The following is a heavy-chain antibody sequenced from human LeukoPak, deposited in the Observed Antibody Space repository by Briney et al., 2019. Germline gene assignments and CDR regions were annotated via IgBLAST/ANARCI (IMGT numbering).Heavy chain of an antibody. J-gene: IGHJ3*02. CDR3: ARDPNGDYVGAFDI. V-gene: IGHV3-23*01. D-gene: IGHD4-17*01. CDR2: IRGSGGGT. Sequence: GSLRLSCAAFGFTFSNYAMMWLRQAPEKGPEWVSAIRGSGGGTEYADSVRGRFTISRDNSKNTLYLQMNRLRAEDTAVYYCARDPNGDYVGAFDILGQGTMVTVSS. CDR1: GFTFSNYA.